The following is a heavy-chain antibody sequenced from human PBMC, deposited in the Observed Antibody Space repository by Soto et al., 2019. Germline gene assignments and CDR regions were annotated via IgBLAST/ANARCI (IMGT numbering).Heavy chain of an antibody. V-gene: IGHV3-23*01. CDR1: GFTFSSYA. Sequence: SGGSVRLSCAASGFTFSSYAMSWVRQAPGKGLEWVSTISGSGDSTYYADSVRGRFTISRDNSKNTLYLQMNSLRAEDTAVYYCAKETLGYCSSGSCRIDYWGQGTLVTVSS. D-gene: IGHD2-15*01. CDR3: AKETLGYCSSGSCRIDY. J-gene: IGHJ4*02. CDR2: ISGSGDST.